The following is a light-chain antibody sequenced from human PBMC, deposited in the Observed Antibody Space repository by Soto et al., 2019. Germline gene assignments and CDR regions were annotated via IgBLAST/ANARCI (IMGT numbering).Light chain of an antibody. CDR1: KSVNSD. Sequence: ETVMTQSPATLSVSPGERATLSCRASKSVNSDLAWYQKKPGQAPRLLIYGASTRATGIPARFSGGGSGTEFTFTISSLQSEDFAVYYCQQNNNWPRTFGQGTKVDIK. CDR3: QQNNNWPRT. V-gene: IGKV3-15*01. J-gene: IGKJ1*01. CDR2: GAS.